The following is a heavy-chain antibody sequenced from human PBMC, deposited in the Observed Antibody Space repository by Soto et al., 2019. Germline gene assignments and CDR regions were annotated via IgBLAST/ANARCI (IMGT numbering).Heavy chain of an antibody. CDR1: GYTFTSYD. D-gene: IGHD3-3*01. Sequence: QVQLVQSGAEVKKPGASVKVSCKASGYTFTSYDFNWVRQATGQGFEWMGWMNPNSGNTGYAQKSQGRVTLAGGSSRGTADMEPSSVTSDDTAVYCWARGPREWGFDYWGQGTLVTVSS. CDR3: ARGPREWGFDY. J-gene: IGHJ4*02. V-gene: IGHV1-8*01. CDR2: MNPNSGNT.